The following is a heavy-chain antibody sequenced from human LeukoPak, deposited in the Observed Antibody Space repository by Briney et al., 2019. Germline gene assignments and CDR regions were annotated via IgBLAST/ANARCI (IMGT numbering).Heavy chain of an antibody. CDR3: ARGDFWSGYYRPEYYFYYMDV. D-gene: IGHD3-3*01. J-gene: IGHJ6*03. V-gene: IGHV1-69*01. Sequence: SVKVSCKASGGTFSRYAISWVRQAPGQGLEWMGGIIPIFGTANYAQKFQGRVTITADESTSTAYMELSSLRSEDTAVYYCARGDFWSGYYRPEYYFYYMDVWGKGTTVTVSS. CDR2: IIPIFGTA. CDR1: GGTFSRYA.